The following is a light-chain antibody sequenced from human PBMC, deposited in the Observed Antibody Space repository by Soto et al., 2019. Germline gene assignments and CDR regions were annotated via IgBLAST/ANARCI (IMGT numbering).Light chain of an antibody. CDR3: SSYTSSSLGV. J-gene: IGLJ1*01. CDR1: SSDVGGYNY. V-gene: IGLV2-14*01. CDR2: EVS. Sequence: QFALTQPASVSGSPGQSITISCTGTSSDVGGYNYVSWYQQHPGKAPKLMIYEVSNRPSGVSNRFSGSKSGNTASLTISGLQAEDEADYYCSSYTSSSLGVFGTGTKVTVL.